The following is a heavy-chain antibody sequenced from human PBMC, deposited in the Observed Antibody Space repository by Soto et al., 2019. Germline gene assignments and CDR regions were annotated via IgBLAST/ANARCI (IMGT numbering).Heavy chain of an antibody. CDR3: ARVTEARLTSRYYYGMDV. J-gene: IGHJ6*02. CDR1: GYTFTSYG. Sequence: GASVTVSCTASGYTFTSYGISWVRQAPGQGLEWMGWISAYNGNTNYAQKLQGRVTMTTDTSTSTAYMELRSLRSDDTAVYYCARVTEARLTSRYYYGMDVWGQGTTVTVSS. V-gene: IGHV1-18*01. CDR2: ISAYNGNT. D-gene: IGHD6-6*01.